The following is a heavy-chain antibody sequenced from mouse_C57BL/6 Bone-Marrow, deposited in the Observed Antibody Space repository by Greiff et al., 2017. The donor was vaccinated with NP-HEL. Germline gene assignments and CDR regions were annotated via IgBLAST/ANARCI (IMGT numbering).Heavy chain of an antibody. D-gene: IGHD2-4*01. CDR3: ARFGYYDYDVTPYWYFDV. J-gene: IGHJ1*03. CDR2: IHPNSGST. Sequence: QVQLKQPGAELVKPGASVKLSCKASGYTFTSYWMHWVKQRPGQGLEWIGMIHPNSGSTNYNEKFKSKATLTVDKSSSTAYMQLSSLTSEDSAVYYCARFGYYDYDVTPYWYFDVWGTGTTVTVSS. V-gene: IGHV1-64*01. CDR1: GYTFTSYW.